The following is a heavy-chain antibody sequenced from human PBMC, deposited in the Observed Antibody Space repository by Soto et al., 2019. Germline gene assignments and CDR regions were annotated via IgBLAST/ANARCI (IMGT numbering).Heavy chain of an antibody. D-gene: IGHD3-16*02. CDR3: ARDRLPLGELSPGEY. CDR1: GYTFTNYR. Sequence: ASVKVSCKASGYTFTNYRVSWVRQAPGQGLEWMGYNRNYVQKFQGRVTMTTDTATSTAYMELRSLRSDDTAVYYCARDRLPLGELSPGEYWGQGTVVTVSS. V-gene: IGHV1-18*01. J-gene: IGHJ4*02. CDR2: NR.